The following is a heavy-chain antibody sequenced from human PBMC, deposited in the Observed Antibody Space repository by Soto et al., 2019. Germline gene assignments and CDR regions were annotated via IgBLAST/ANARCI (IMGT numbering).Heavy chain of an antibody. CDR2: IYSGGST. CDR1: GFTVSSNY. CDR3: AREILLDYYDSSGYYGAVDI. Sequence: GGSLRLSCAASGFTVSSNYMSWVRQAPGKGLEGVSVIYSGGSTYYADSVKGRFTISRDNSKNTLYLQMNSLRAEDTAVYYCAREILLDYYDSSGYYGAVDIWGQGTMVTVSS. D-gene: IGHD3-22*01. V-gene: IGHV3-53*01. J-gene: IGHJ3*02.